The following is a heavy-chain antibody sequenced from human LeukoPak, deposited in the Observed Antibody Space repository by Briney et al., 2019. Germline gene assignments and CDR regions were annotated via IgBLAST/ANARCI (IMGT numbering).Heavy chain of an antibody. CDR1: GFTFSNYA. D-gene: IGHD3-16*01. CDR3: ARDSPTSWGSGGYYFEY. V-gene: IGHV3-30*04. J-gene: IGHJ4*02. CDR2: VTYDGSDK. Sequence: GKSLTLSCTASGFTFSNYAMHWIRQAPGKGLEWVGAVTYDGSDKYYADSVNGRVTISRDNSRRTMSPQMNSLRAAETAVYYCARDSPTSWGSGGYYFEYWGQGTLVTVSS.